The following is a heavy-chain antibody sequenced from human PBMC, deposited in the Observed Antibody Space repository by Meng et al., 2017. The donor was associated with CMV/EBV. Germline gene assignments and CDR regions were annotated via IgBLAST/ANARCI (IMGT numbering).Heavy chain of an antibody. CDR3: ARERGYESGYNVDS. CDR2: IYSTGGT. V-gene: IGHV4-4*07. J-gene: IGHJ4*02. Sequence: LRQVAPGLLMPTCTVSLSCMGSGGFCSGFSWTSIRQPPGKRLEWIGRIYSTGGTNYNPSFESRVTISLVGCNNHFSLKLNSDFAADTAIYVCARERGYESGYNVDSWGQGTLVTVSS. CDR1: GGFCSGFS. D-gene: IGHD3-3*01.